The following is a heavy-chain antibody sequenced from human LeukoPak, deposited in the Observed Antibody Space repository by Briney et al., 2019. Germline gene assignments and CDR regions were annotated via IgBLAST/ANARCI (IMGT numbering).Heavy chain of an antibody. V-gene: IGHV1-2*02. D-gene: IGHD5-12*01. CDR2: INPDDGGT. Sequence: ASVKVSCKTSGYTSTAYYMHWVRQAPGQGLEWMGWINPDDGGTRYAQDFQGRVTMTRDTSISTAYMELSSLRFDDTAVYYCAREDIIRRYYIDFWGQGTLVTVSS. J-gene: IGHJ4*02. CDR3: AREDIIRRYYIDF. CDR1: GYTSTAYY.